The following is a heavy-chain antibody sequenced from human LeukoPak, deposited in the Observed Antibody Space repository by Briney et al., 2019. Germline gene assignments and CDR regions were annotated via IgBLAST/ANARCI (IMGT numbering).Heavy chain of an antibody. V-gene: IGHV3-23*01. J-gene: IGHJ4*02. D-gene: IGHD3-22*01. Sequence: GGSLRLFCAASGFTFSSYAMSWVRQAPGKGLEWVSAISGSGGSTYYADSVKGRFTISRDNSKNTLYLQMNSLRAEDTAVYYCAKGRGVVVITPFDYWGQGTLVTVSS. CDR2: ISGSGGST. CDR1: GFTFSSYA. CDR3: AKGRGVVVITPFDY.